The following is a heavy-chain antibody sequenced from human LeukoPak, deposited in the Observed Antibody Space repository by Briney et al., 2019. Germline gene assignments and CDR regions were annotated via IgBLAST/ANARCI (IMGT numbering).Heavy chain of an antibody. CDR1: GFTFYDYA. J-gene: IGHJ3*02. D-gene: IGHD7-27*01. Sequence: PGGSLRLSCAASGFTFYDYAMHWVRQAPGKGLEWVSGISWNSGSIGYADSVKGRFTISRDNAKNSLYLQMNSLRAEDTALYYCAKDVANWGSGAFDIWGQGTMVTVSS. CDR2: ISWNSGSI. CDR3: AKDVANWGSGAFDI. V-gene: IGHV3-9*01.